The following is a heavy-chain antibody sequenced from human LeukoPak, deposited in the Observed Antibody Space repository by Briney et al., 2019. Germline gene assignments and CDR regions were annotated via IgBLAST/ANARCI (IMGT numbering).Heavy chain of an antibody. CDR1: GYTFTSYD. D-gene: IGHD3-22*01. Sequence: ASVKVSCKASGYTFTSYDINWVRQATGQGLEWMGWMNPNSGNTGYAQKFQGRVTMTRNTSISTAYMELSSLRSDDTAVYYCARVPYDSSGYYLADAFDIWGQGTMVTVSS. CDR3: ARVPYDSSGYYLADAFDI. CDR2: MNPNSGNT. J-gene: IGHJ3*02. V-gene: IGHV1-8*01.